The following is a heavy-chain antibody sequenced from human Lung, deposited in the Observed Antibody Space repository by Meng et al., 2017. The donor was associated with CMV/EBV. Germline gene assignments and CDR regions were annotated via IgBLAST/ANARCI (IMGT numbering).Heavy chain of an antibody. CDR2: LYPADSDT. CDR3: ARGSAGSYWYFDL. J-gene: IGHJ2*01. Sequence: EXXKISCKGSGYTFSHEWIGWVRQTPGKGLDWMGILYPADSDTRYSPSFQGRITISADMSTSTAYLQWTSLKASDIGIYYCARGSAGSYWYFDLWGRGTLDTVSS. CDR1: GYTFSHEW. V-gene: IGHV5-51*01. D-gene: IGHD6-19*01.